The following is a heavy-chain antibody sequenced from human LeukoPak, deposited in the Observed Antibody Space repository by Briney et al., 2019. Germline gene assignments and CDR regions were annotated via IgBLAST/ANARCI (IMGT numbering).Heavy chain of an antibody. CDR2: MNPNSGNT. Sequence: ASVKVSCKASGYTFTSYDINWVRQATGQGLEWMGWMNPNSGNTGYAQKFQGRVTMTRNTSISTAYMELSSLRSEDTAVYYCARLYSSGWLSDYWGQGTLVTVSS. V-gene: IGHV1-8*01. CDR1: GYTFTSYD. CDR3: ARLYSSGWLSDY. J-gene: IGHJ4*02. D-gene: IGHD6-19*01.